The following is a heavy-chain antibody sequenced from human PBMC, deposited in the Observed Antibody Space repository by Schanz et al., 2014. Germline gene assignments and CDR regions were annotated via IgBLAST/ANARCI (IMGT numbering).Heavy chain of an antibody. CDR3: TRDRAYHSFDY. J-gene: IGHJ4*02. Sequence: PLVEFGGGLVQPGGSLRLSCEASGFSFSVSWMNWVPQAPGKGMDWVATIKEDGSQKYYLDSVKGRFTISRDNARNSLYLQMTSLRAEDTALYYCTRDRAYHSFDYWGQGTLVTVSS. V-gene: IGHV3-7*01. CDR1: GFSFSVSW. D-gene: IGHD1-26*01. CDR2: IKEDGSQK.